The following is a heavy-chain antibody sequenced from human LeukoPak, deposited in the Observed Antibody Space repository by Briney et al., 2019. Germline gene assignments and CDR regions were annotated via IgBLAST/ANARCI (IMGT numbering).Heavy chain of an antibody. CDR1: GFTLSSYS. D-gene: IGHD5-12*01. CDR3: ARDAGNSGYGMDV. J-gene: IGHJ6*02. Sequence: GGSLRLSCAASGFTLSSYSMNWVRQAPGKGLEWISHITWSGSAIFYADSVKGRFTISRDSAKNSLYLQMSSLRDEDMAIYYCARDAGNSGYGMDVWGRGTTVTVSS. V-gene: IGHV3-48*02. CDR2: ITWSGSAI.